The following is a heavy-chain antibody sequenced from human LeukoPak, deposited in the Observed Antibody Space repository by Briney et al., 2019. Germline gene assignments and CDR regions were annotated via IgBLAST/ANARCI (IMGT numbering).Heavy chain of an antibody. J-gene: IGHJ4*02. CDR2: MNPNSGNT. Sequence: GESLKISCKGSGYSFTSYWIGWVRQMPGKGLEWMGWMNPNSGNTGYAQKFQGRVTITRNTSINTAYMELSSLRSEDTAVYYCASSNTYYYGSADYWGQGTLVTVSS. V-gene: IGHV1-8*03. CDR3: ASSNTYYYGSADY. CDR1: GYSFTSYW. D-gene: IGHD3-10*01.